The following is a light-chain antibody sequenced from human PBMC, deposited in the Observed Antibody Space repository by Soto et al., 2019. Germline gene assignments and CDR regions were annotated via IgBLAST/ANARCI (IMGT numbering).Light chain of an antibody. J-gene: IGKJ5*01. CDR3: QQRSNWPPIT. CDR2: DAS. Sequence: EIVLTQSPVTLSLSPGERATLSCRASQSVSSYLAWYQQKPAQAPRLLIYDASNRATGIPARFSGGGSGTDFTLTIDNLEPEDFAIYYCQQRSNWPPITFGQGTRLEIK. V-gene: IGKV3-11*01. CDR1: QSVSSY.